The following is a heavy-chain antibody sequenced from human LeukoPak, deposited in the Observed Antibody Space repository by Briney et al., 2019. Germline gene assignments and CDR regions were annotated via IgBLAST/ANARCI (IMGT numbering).Heavy chain of an antibody. D-gene: IGHD6-19*01. CDR1: GGSISSYY. CDR2: IYYSGST. V-gene: IGHV4-59*01. Sequence: TSETLSLTCTVSGGSISSYYWSWIRQPPGKGLEWTGYIYYSGSTNYNPSLKSRVTISVDTSKNQFSLKLSSVTAADTAVYYCARDRRYSSGWGIYYYYGMDVWGQGTTVTVSS. CDR3: ARDRRYSSGWGIYYYYGMDV. J-gene: IGHJ6*02.